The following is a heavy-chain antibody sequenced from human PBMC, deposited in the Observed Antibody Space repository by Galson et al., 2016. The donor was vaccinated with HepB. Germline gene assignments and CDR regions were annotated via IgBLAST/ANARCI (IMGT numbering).Heavy chain of an antibody. CDR2: ISYDGSNK. J-gene: IGHJ6*02. Sequence: SLRLSCAASGFTFSSYAMHWVRQAPGKGLEWVAVISYDGSNKYYADSVKGRFTISRDSSKNTMYLQMNSLRVEDTAVYYCARALWGQSCSSTSCVTGGLDYWGQGTTVTVS. CDR3: ARALWGQSCSSTSCVTGGLDY. CDR1: GFTFSSYA. D-gene: IGHD2-2*01. V-gene: IGHV3-30*14.